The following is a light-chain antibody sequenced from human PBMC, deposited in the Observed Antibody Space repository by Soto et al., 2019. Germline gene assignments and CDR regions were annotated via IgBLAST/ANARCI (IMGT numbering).Light chain of an antibody. CDR1: SSDVGTCNY. CDR3: SSCTSDSTLL. V-gene: IGLV2-14*01. Sequence: QSVLTQPASVSGSPGRSISISCTGSSSDVGTCNYVSWYQQHPGEAPKLIIFEVYNRPAGVSDRFSGSKSDNTASLTISGLQPEDEADYYCSSCTSDSTLLFGGGTKLTVL. J-gene: IGLJ2*01. CDR2: EVY.